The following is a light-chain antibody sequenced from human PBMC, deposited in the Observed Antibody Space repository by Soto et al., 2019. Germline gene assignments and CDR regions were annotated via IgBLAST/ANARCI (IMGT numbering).Light chain of an antibody. J-gene: IGKJ1*01. CDR1: QGMGNY. CDR2: DAS. V-gene: IGKV1-27*01. CDR3: QKYNSAPWT. Sequence: DIHMTQSPSSLSASVGDRVTITCRASQGMGNYLAWYQQKPGKVPKLLIYDASSLEPGAPSRFSGSGSGTDFTLTISSLQPEDVGIYYCQKYNSAPWTFAQGTKVEIK.